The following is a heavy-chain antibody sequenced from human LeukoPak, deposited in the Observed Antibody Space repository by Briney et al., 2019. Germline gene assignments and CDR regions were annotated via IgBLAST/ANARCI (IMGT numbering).Heavy chain of an antibody. CDR1: GFTFSSYA. J-gene: IGHJ4*02. Sequence: PGGSLRLSCAASGFTFSSYAMNWVRQAPGKGLEWVSYISSSGTTVYYADSVKGRFTISRDNARSALYLQMNSLRAEDTAVYYCAGGFGSYSPDYWGQGTLVTVSS. CDR2: ISSSGTTV. V-gene: IGHV3-48*03. D-gene: IGHD3-10*01. CDR3: AGGFGSYSPDY.